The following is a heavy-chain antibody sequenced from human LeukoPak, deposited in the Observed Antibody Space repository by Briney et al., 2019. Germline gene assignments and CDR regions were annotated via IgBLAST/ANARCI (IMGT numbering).Heavy chain of an antibody. CDR3: ARDSHFGYYGSGSYYDYYYGMDV. D-gene: IGHD3-10*01. V-gene: IGHV3-23*01. Sequence: PGGSLRLSCAASGFTFSSYAMSWVRPAPGKGLEWVSAISGSGGSTYYADSVKGRFTISRDNSKNTLYLQMNSLRAEDTAVYYCARDSHFGYYGSGSYYDYYYGMDVWGQGTTVTVSS. CDR1: GFTFSSYA. CDR2: ISGSGGST. J-gene: IGHJ6*02.